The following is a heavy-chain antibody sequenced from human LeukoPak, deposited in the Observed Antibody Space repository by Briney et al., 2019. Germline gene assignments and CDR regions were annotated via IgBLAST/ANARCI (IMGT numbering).Heavy chain of an antibody. CDR1: GYSFTSYW. CDR3: ARQGSGSYYFDY. V-gene: IGHV5-10-1*01. Sequence: GESLKISCKGSGYSFTSYWISWVRQMPGKGLEWMGRIDPSDSYTNYSPSFQGHVTISADKSISTAYLQWSSLKASDTAMYYCARQGSGSYYFDYRGQGTLVTVSS. D-gene: IGHD1-26*01. J-gene: IGHJ4*02. CDR2: IDPSDSYT.